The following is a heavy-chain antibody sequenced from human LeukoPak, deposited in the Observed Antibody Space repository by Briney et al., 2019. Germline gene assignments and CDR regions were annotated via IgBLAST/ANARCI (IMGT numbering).Heavy chain of an antibody. CDR1: GFTFSRYW. CDR2: IKKDGSEK. CDR3: ARSAGSSSWYEGYYFDY. Sequence: GGSLRLSCAASGFTFSRYWMRWVRQAPGKGLEWVANIKKDGSEKYYVDSVKGRFTISRDNAKNSLYLQMNSLRAEDTAEYYCARSAGSSSWYEGYYFDYWGQGTLVTVSS. V-gene: IGHV3-7*01. D-gene: IGHD6-13*01. J-gene: IGHJ4*02.